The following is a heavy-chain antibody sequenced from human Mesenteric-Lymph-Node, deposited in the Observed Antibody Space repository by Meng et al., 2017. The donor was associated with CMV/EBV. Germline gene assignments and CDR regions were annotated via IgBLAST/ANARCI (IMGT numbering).Heavy chain of an antibody. CDR1: GGSISSGDYY. Sequence: GGSISSGDYYWSWIRQPPGKGLEWIGYIHYSGSDDYNPSLKSRVTISVDTSKNQFSLKLRSVTAADTAVYYCARDTRVGASDWFDPWGLGILVTVSS. CDR3: ARDTRVGASDWFDP. J-gene: IGHJ5*02. D-gene: IGHD4-17*01. V-gene: IGHV4-30-4*08. CDR2: IHYSGSD.